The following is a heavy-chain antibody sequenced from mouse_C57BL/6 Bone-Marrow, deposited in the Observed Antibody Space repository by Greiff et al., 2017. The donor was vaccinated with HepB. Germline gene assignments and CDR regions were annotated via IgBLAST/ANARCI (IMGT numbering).Heavy chain of an antibody. CDR2: IHPSDSDT. D-gene: IGHD2-5*01. J-gene: IGHJ4*01. CDR3: AMGYSNPYYDAMDY. CDR1: GYTFTSYW. Sequence: VQLQQPGAELVKPGASVKVSCKASGYTFTSYWMHWVKQRPGQGLEWIGRIHPSDSDTNYNQKFKGKATLTVDKSSSTAYMQLSSLTSEDSAVYYGAMGYSNPYYDAMDYWGQGTSVTVSS. V-gene: IGHV1-74*01.